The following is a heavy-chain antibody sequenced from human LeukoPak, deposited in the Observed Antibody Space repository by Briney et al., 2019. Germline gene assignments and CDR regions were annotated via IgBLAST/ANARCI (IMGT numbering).Heavy chain of an antibody. CDR1: GFTFSSYA. Sequence: GESPRLSCAASGFTFSSYAMSWARQAPGKGLEWVASINHNGNVNYYVDSVKGRFTISRDNAKNSLYLQMSNLRAEDTAVYFCARGGGLDVWGQGATVTVSS. V-gene: IGHV3-7*03. CDR2: INHNGNVN. J-gene: IGHJ6*02. D-gene: IGHD3-16*01. CDR3: ARGGGLDV.